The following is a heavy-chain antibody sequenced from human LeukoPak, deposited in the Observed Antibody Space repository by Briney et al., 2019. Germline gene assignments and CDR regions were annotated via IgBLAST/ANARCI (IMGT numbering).Heavy chain of an antibody. J-gene: IGHJ4*02. CDR2: IYYRGNA. D-gene: IGHD3-22*01. CDR1: GGSISSSNYY. V-gene: IGHV4-39*07. CDR3: AREEDRSGD. Sequence: SETLSLTCTVSGGSISSSNYYWAWIRQPPGQGLEWIGCIYYRGNAYYNTSLKSRVTISVDTSKNQFSLSLSSVTAADTAVYYCAREEDRSGDWGQGTLVTVTS.